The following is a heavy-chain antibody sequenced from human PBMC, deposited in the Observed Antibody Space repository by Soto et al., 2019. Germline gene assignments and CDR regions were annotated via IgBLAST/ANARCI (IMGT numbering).Heavy chain of an antibody. CDR3: ARGRSDFWSGYYLFDY. D-gene: IGHD3-3*01. CDR1: GFTVSSNY. J-gene: IGHJ4*02. Sequence: EVQLVETGGGLIQPGGSLRLSCAASGFTVSSNYMSWVRQAPGKALEWVSVIYSGGSTYYADSVKGRFTISRDNSKNTLYLQMNSLRAEDTAVYYCARGRSDFWSGYYLFDYWGQGTLVTVSS. V-gene: IGHV3-53*02. CDR2: IYSGGST.